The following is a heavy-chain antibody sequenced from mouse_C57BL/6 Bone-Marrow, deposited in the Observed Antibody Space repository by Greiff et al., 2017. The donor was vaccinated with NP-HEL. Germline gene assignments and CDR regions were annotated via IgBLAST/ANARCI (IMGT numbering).Heavy chain of an antibody. D-gene: IGHD3-3*01. CDR2: ISYDGSN. Sequence: ESGPGLVKPSQSLSLTCSVTGYSITSGYYWNWIRQFPGNKLEWMGYISYDGSNNYNPSLKNRIPITRDPSKNQFFLKLNSVTTEDTATYYCAREGTWGQGTLVTVSA. CDR3: AREGT. V-gene: IGHV3-6*01. CDR1: GYSITSGYY. J-gene: IGHJ3*01.